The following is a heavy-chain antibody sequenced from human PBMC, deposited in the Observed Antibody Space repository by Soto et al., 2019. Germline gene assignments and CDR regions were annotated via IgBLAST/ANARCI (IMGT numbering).Heavy chain of an antibody. D-gene: IGHD5-12*01. CDR1: GGSFSGYY. J-gene: IGHJ4*02. CDR2: INHSGST. Sequence: SETLSLTCAVYGGSFSGYYWSWIRQPPGKGLEWIGEINHSGSTNYNPSLKSRVTISVDTSKNQFSLKLSSVTAADTAVYYCARGRNRDGYKVAFDYWGQGTLVTVSS. CDR3: ARGRNRDGYKVAFDY. V-gene: IGHV4-34*01.